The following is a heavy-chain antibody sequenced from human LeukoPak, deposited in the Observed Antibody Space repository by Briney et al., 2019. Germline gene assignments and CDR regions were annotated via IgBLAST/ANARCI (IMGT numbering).Heavy chain of an antibody. CDR3: AKASYGSGSYYTSLAD. V-gene: IGHV3-23*01. J-gene: IGHJ4*02. Sequence: PGGSLRLSCAASGFTVSRNYMSWVRQAPGKGLEWVSAISGSGESTYYADSVKGRFTISRDNSTHTLYLQMNTVRADDTAVYYCAKASYGSGSYYTSLADWGQGTLVTVSS. CDR1: GFTVSRNY. D-gene: IGHD3-10*01. CDR2: ISGSGEST.